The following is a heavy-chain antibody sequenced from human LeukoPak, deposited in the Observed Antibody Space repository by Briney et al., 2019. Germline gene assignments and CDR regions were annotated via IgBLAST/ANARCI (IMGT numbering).Heavy chain of an antibody. D-gene: IGHD4-11*01. CDR3: ARPQRYSNYALDY. Sequence: SETLSLTCTVSGGSISGSSYYWGWLRQPPGKGLEWIGSIYYSGSTYYKPSLKSRVTMSVGTSKNQFSLKLSSVTAADTAVYYCARPQRYSNYALDYWGQGTLVTVSS. CDR2: IYYSGST. V-gene: IGHV4-39*01. J-gene: IGHJ4*02. CDR1: GGSISGSSYY.